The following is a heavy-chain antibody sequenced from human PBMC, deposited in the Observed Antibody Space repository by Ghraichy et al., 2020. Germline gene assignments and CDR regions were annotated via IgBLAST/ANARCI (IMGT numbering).Heavy chain of an antibody. V-gene: IGHV4-4*07. CDR3: ARSFMAVVDQNCPFFDY. J-gene: IGHJ4*02. CDR2: LYTDGST. D-gene: IGHD3-3*02. Sequence: ESLNISCTVSGASVSTYFWAWIRQPAGKGLQWIGRLYTDGSTNYNPSVRGRASMSVDRSKNQFSLTLNSVTAADSAIYYCARSFMAVVDQNCPFFDYWGQGTVVTVSS. CDR1: GASVSTYF.